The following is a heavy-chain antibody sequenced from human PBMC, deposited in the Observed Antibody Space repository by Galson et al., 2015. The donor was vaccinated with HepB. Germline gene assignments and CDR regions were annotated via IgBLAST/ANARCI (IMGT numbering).Heavy chain of an antibody. Sequence: SVKVSCKASGYTFTSHAISWVRQAPGQGLEWMGWISAYNGNTNYAQKLQGRVTMTTDTSTSTAYMELRSLRSDDTAVYYCARDTLYYYDSSGYYYWGQGTLGTVSS. V-gene: IGHV1-18*01. CDR1: GYTFTSHA. CDR2: ISAYNGNT. D-gene: IGHD3-22*01. J-gene: IGHJ4*02. CDR3: ARDTLYYYDSSGYYY.